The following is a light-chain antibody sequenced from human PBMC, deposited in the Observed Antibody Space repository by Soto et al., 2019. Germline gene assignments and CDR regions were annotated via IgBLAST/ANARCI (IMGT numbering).Light chain of an antibody. V-gene: IGKV3-15*01. CDR2: GAS. CDR3: QQYNNWPRAT. Sequence: EVVMTQSPATLSVSPGERATLSCRASQSVRSKLAWYQQKPGQAPRLLIYGASTRATGIAARFSGSGSGTEFTLTISSLQSEDFAVYYCQQYNNWPRATFGQGTKVEIK. CDR1: QSVRSK. J-gene: IGKJ1*01.